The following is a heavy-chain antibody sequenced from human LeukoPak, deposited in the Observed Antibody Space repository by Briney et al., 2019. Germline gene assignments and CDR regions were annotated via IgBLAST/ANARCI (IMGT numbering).Heavy chain of an antibody. V-gene: IGHV4-31*03. D-gene: IGHD1-26*01. CDR3: AVTTRELFDY. J-gene: IGHJ4*02. CDR1: GGSISSGGYY. Sequence: PSETLSLTCTVSGGSISSGGYYWSWIRQHPGKGLEWIGYIYYSGSTDYNPSLKSRVTISVDTSKNQFSLKLSSVTAADTAVYYCAVTTRELFDYWGQGTLVTVSS. CDR2: IYYSGST.